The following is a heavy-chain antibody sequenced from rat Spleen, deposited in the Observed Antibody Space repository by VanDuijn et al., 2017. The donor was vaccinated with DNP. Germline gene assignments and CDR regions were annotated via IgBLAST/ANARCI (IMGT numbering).Heavy chain of an antibody. CDR3: ARWFPPYWFFDF. V-gene: IGHV2S12*01. CDR1: GFSLTTNG. Sequence: QVQLKESGPGLVQPSQTLSLTCTVSGFSLTTNGVSWVRQPPGKGLEWIAAISSGGNTYYNSALKSRLSISRDTSKSQVLLKMDSLQTEDTAMYFCARWFPPYWFFDFWGPGTMVTVSS. CDR2: ISSGGNT. D-gene: IGHD1-12*03. J-gene: IGHJ1*01.